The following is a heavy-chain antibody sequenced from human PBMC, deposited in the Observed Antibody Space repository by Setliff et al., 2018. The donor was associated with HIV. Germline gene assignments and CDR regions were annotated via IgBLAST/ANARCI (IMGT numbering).Heavy chain of an antibody. J-gene: IGHJ4*02. D-gene: IGHD4-17*01. CDR2: ISYNGGTT. CDR1: GFTFSTSA. CDR3: ARADYFNSPFDS. V-gene: IGHV3-64*01. Sequence: LRLSCAASGFTFSTSAMHWVRQGPGKGLECVSAISYNGGTTYYANSVKGRFTISRDNSKNTLYLQMGSLRPEDMAVYHCARADYFNSPFDSWGQGTLVTVSS.